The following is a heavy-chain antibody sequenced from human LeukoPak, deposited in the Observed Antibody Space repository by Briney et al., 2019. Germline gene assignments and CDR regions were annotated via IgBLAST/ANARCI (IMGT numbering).Heavy chain of an antibody. CDR1: GYSFTSYW. J-gene: IGHJ4*02. CDR3: ARQWGDCSSTSCYSAD. D-gene: IGHD2-2*01. CDR2: VYPGDSDT. Sequence: GGSLRLSCKGSGYSFTSYWIGWVRQMSGKGLEWMGIVYPGDSDTRYSPSFQGQVTISADKSISTAYLQWSSLKAADTAIYYCARQWGDCSSTSCYSADWGQGTLVTVSS. V-gene: IGHV5-51*01.